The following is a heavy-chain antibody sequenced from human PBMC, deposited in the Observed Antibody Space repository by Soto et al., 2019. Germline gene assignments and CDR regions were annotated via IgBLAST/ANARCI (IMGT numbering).Heavy chain of an antibody. D-gene: IGHD3-10*01. V-gene: IGHV3-13*01. CDR2: IGTAGDT. Sequence: GGSLRLSCAASGFTFSSYDTHWVRQATGKGLEWVSAIGTAGDTYYPGSVKGRFTISRENAKNSLYLQMNSLRAGDTAVYYCARGSGSSPLYYYYYYMDVWGKGTTVTVSS. CDR1: GFTFSSYD. J-gene: IGHJ6*03. CDR3: ARGSGSSPLYYYYYYMDV.